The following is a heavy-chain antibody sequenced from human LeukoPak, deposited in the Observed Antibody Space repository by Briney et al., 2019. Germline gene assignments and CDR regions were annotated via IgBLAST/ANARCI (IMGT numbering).Heavy chain of an antibody. J-gene: IGHJ4*02. V-gene: IGHV3-23*01. D-gene: IGHD6-6*01. Sequence: GGSLCLSCAASGFTFSSFAMTCVRRAPGKGLEWGSVICGSVGTTYYADSVKGGFTISRDNYKNTLYLQMTSLRAEDTAVYYCAKMSGYGSSSGRGYYFDYWGQGTLVTVSS. CDR1: GFTFSSFA. CDR2: ICGSVGTT. CDR3: AKMSGYGSSSGRGYYFDY.